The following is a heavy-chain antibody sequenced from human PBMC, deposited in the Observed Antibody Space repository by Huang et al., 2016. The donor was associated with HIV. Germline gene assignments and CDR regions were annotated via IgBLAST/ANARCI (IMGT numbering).Heavy chain of an antibody. CDR3: ATKTAAMDI. Sequence: VESGGRLVQPGGSIRLSCVGSTFRFGAYWMSWVRQSPGKGLEGVANIKQDESEKYYVDSGKCRFNISRDNAKKVLFLEMNNVRVEDTATYYCATKTAAMDIWGQGTTVTVS. D-gene: IGHD1-7*01. J-gene: IGHJ6*02. V-gene: IGHV3-7*01. CDR2: IKQDESEK. CDR1: TFRFGAYW.